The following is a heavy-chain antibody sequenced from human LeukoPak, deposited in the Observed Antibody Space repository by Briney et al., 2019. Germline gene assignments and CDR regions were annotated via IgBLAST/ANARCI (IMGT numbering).Heavy chain of an antibody. CDR3: VSHRGGSGYSDLDAFEI. CDR2: IDYTGST. CDR1: GGFIIRSSYY. D-gene: IGHD6-25*01. Sequence: SETLSLTCSVSGGFIIRSSYYWGWIRQTPGKGLEWIAGIDYTGSTYYNPSLGSRVTISVDTSKNQFSLKLSSVTAADMGVHYCVSHRGGSGYSDLDAFEIWGQGTMVTVSS. J-gene: IGHJ3*02. V-gene: IGHV4-39*01.